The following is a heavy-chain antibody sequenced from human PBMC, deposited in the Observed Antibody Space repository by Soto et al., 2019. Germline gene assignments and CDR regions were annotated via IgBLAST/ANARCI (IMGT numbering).Heavy chain of an antibody. Sequence: GGSLRLSCSASGFTFSSYAMSWVRQAPGKGLEWVSAISGSGGSTYYADSVKGRFTISRDNSKNTLYLQMNSLRAEDTAVYYCAKRGLSSSRWFDYWGQGTLVTVSS. CDR3: AKRGLSSSRWFDY. V-gene: IGHV3-23*01. CDR1: GFTFSSYA. CDR2: ISGSGGST. J-gene: IGHJ4*02. D-gene: IGHD6-6*01.